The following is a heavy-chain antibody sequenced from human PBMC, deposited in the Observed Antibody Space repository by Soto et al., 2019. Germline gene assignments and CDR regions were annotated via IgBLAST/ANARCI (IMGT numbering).Heavy chain of an antibody. Sequence: PGGSLRLSCAASGFTFSSYGMHWVRQAPGKGLEWVAVIWYDGSNKYYADSVKGRFTISRDNSKNTLYLQMNSLRAEDTAVYYCARDRGPMTNPGWYFDLWGRGTLVTVSS. V-gene: IGHV3-33*01. CDR1: GFTFSSYG. D-gene: IGHD3-10*01. J-gene: IGHJ2*01. CDR3: ARDRGPMTNPGWYFDL. CDR2: IWYDGSNK.